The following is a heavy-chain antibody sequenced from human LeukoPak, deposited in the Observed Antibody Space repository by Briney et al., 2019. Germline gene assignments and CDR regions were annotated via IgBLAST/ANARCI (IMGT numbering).Heavy chain of an antibody. V-gene: IGHV3-30*02. D-gene: IGHD2-2*01. J-gene: IGHJ4*02. Sequence: PGGSLRLSCAASGFTFSSYGMHWVRQAPGKGLEWVAFIRYDGSNKYYADSVKGRFTISRDNSKNTLYLQMNSLRAEDTAVYYCAKGGCSSTSCELDYWGQGTLVTVSS. CDR1: GFTFSSYG. CDR2: IRYDGSNK. CDR3: AKGGCSSTSCELDY.